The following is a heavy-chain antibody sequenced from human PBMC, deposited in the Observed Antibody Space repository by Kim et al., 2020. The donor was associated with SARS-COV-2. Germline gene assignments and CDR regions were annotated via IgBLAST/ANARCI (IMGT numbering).Heavy chain of an antibody. Sequence: GGSLRLSCAASGFTFSSYGMHWVRQAPGKGLEWVAVISYDGSNKYYADSVKGRFTISRDNSKNTLYLQMNSLRAEDTAVYYCAKDSHDKGYCTNGVCYQPHYPVYGMDVWGQGTTVTVSS. CDR1: GFTFSSYG. CDR2: ISYDGSNK. CDR3: AKDSHDKGYCTNGVCYQPHYPVYGMDV. J-gene: IGHJ6*02. D-gene: IGHD2-8*01. V-gene: IGHV3-30*18.